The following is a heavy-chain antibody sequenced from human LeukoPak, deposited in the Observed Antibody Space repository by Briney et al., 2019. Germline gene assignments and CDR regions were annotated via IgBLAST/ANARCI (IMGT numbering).Heavy chain of an antibody. J-gene: IGHJ4*02. CDR2: INPKSGGT. Sequence: GSMKVSCKVPGYTFSDYYIQWVRQAPGQGLEWMGWINPKSGGTNYAQKFQGRVTMNRDTSINTAYMELSRLRSDDTAVYYCAQLEPDYWGQGTLVTVSS. D-gene: IGHD1-1*01. CDR1: GYTFSDYY. CDR3: AQLEPDY. V-gene: IGHV1-2*02.